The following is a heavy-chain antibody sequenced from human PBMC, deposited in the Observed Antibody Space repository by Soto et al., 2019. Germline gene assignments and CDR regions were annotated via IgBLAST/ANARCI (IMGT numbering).Heavy chain of an antibody. CDR3: ARVRYYDSSYFDY. D-gene: IGHD3-22*01. J-gene: IGHJ4*02. Sequence: PGGSLRLSCAASGFTFSDYYMSWIRQAPGKGLEWVSYISSSGSTIYYADSVKGRFTISRDNAKNSLYLQMNSLRAEDTAVYYCARVRYYDSSYFDYWGQGTLVTVSS. CDR2: ISSSGSTI. V-gene: IGHV3-11*01. CDR1: GFTFSDYY.